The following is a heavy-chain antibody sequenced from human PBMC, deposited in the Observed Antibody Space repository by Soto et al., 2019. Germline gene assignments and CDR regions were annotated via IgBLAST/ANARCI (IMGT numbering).Heavy chain of an antibody. V-gene: IGHV3-30*18. CDR2: ISYDGSNK. Sequence: GGTLRLSCAASGFPFSSYGMHWVRPAPGKGLEWVAVISYDGSNKYYADPVKGRFTISRDNSKNTLYLQMNSLRAEDTAVYYCAKDPGYSSGWYYFDYWGQGTLVTVSS. CDR1: GFPFSSYG. D-gene: IGHD6-19*01. J-gene: IGHJ4*02. CDR3: AKDPGYSSGWYYFDY.